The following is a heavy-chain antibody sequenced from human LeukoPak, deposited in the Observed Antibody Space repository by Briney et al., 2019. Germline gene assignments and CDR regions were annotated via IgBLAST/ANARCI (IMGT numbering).Heavy chain of an antibody. CDR3: ARSVAGFDY. V-gene: IGHV4-34*01. J-gene: IGHJ4*02. CDR2: INHSGST. D-gene: IGHD6-19*01. Sequence: SETLSLTCAVYGGSFSGYCWSWIRQPPGKGLEWIGEINHSGSTNYNPSLKSRVTISVDTSKNQFSLKLSSVTAADPAVYYCARSVAGFDYWGQGTLVTVSS. CDR1: GGSFSGYC.